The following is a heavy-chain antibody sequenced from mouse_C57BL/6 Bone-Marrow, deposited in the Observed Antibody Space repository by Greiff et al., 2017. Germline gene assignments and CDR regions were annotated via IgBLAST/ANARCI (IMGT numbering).Heavy chain of an antibody. D-gene: IGHD1-1*01. CDR1: GYTFTDYY. Sequence: VQLQQSGPVLVKPGASVKMSCKASGYTFTDYYMNWVKQSHGKSLEWIGVINPYNGGTSYNQKFKGKATLTVDKSSSTAYMELNSLTSEDSAVYYCARKEGYYYGSTAWFAYWGQGTLVTVSA. CDR3: ARKEGYYYGSTAWFAY. J-gene: IGHJ3*01. CDR2: INPYNGGT. V-gene: IGHV1-19*01.